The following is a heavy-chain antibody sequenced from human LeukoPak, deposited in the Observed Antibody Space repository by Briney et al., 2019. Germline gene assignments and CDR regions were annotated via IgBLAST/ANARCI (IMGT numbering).Heavy chain of an antibody. CDR3: ARDLSGSYSVGY. V-gene: IGHV1-2*02. D-gene: IGHD1-26*01. CDR2: INPNSGGT. CDR1: GYTFTGYY. J-gene: IGHJ4*02. Sequence: ASVKVSCKASGYTFTGYYMHWVRQAPGQGLEWMGWINPNSGGTNYAQKFQGRVTMTRDTSISTAYMDLSRLISGDTAVYYCARDLSGSYSVGYWGQGTLVTVSS.